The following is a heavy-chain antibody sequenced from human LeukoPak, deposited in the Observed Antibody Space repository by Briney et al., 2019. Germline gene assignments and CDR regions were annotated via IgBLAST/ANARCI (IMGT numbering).Heavy chain of an antibody. CDR1: GYTFTSYD. D-gene: IGHD2-15*01. CDR2: MNPNSGNT. CDR3: ARDRYCSGGSCLRPYYFDY. V-gene: IGHV1-8*01. J-gene: IGHJ4*02. Sequence: ASVKVSCKASGYTFTSYDINWVRQATGQGLEWMGWMNPNSGNTGYAQKFQGRVTMTRNTSISTAYMELSSLRSEDTAVYYCARDRYCSGGSCLRPYYFDYWGQGTLVTVSS.